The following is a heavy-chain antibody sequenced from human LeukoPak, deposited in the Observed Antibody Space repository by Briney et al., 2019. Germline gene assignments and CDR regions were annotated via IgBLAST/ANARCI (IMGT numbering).Heavy chain of an antibody. CDR1: GFTFSSYA. D-gene: IGHD3-10*01. CDR3: ARDLFNRWFGEYPQGV. J-gene: IGHJ6*04. Sequence: PGGSLRLSCAASGFTFSSYAMSWVRQAPGKGLEWVSAISGSGGSTYYADSVKGRFTISRDNSKNTLYLQMNSLRAEDTAVYYCARDLFNRWFGEYPQGVWGKGTTVTVSS. V-gene: IGHV3-23*01. CDR2: ISGSGGST.